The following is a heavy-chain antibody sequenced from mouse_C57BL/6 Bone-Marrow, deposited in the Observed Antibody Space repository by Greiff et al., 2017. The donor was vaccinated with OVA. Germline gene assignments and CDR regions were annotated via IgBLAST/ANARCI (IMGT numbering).Heavy chain of an antibody. CDR1: GYTFTNYW. CDR2: IYPGGGYT. V-gene: IGHV1-63*01. CDR3: ARSHYYGSSVYYFDY. J-gene: IGHJ2*01. Sequence: VQLQESGAELVRPGTSVKMSCKASGYTFTNYWIGWAKQRPGHGLEWIGDIYPGGGYTNYNEKFKGKATLTADKSSSTAYMQFSSLTSEDSAIYYCARSHYYGSSVYYFDYWGQGTTLTVSS. D-gene: IGHD1-1*01.